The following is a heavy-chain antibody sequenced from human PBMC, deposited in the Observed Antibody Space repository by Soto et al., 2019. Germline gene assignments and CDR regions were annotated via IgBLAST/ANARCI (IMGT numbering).Heavy chain of an antibody. CDR3: ARRYYDSSGYHSGYYYGMDV. V-gene: IGHV3-30-3*01. D-gene: IGHD3-22*01. J-gene: IGHJ6*02. Sequence: GGSLRLSCAASGFTFNSYAMHWVRQAPGKGLEWVAIISYDGSIKYYADSVKGRFTISRDNSKNTLYLQMSSLRIEDTAVHYCARRYYDSSGYHSGYYYGMDVWGQGTTVTVSS. CDR2: ISYDGSIK. CDR1: GFTFNSYA.